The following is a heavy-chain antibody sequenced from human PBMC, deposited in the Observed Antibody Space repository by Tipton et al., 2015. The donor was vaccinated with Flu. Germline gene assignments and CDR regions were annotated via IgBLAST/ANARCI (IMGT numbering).Heavy chain of an antibody. CDR2: INHSGNT. V-gene: IGHV4-34*01. Sequence: LRLSCAVYGGSFSGYNWSWIRQPPGKGLEWIGEINHSGNTNYNPSLKSRVTVSADTSKNQFSLILSAVTAADTAVYYCARGRRPRRPVLAPPGYFDYWGQGTLVTVSS. J-gene: IGHJ4*02. D-gene: IGHD2-8*01. CDR3: ARGRRPRRPVLAPPGYFDY. CDR1: GGSFSGYN.